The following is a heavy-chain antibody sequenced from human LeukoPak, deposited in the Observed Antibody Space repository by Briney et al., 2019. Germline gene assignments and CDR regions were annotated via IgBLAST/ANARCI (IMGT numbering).Heavy chain of an antibody. D-gene: IGHD5-18*01. V-gene: IGHV4-34*01. CDR1: GGSFSGYY. CDR2: INHSGST. Sequence: SETLSLTCAVYGGSFSGYYWSWIRQPPGKGLEWIGEINHSGSTNYNPSLKSRVTISVDTSKNQFSLKLSSVTAADTAVYYCAMSGYSYGYGLDYWGQGTLVTVSS. CDR3: AMSGYSYGYGLDY. J-gene: IGHJ4*02.